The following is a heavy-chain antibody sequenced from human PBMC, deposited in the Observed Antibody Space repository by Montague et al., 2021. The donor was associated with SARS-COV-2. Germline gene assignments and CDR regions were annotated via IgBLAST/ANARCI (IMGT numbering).Heavy chain of an antibody. Sequence: SETLSLTCTVSGASVSGSDWGWIRQSPGKGLEWIGYFYSVGSTDYNPSLKSRVTISRDTSKNQFSLKVRSVTAADTAVYYSARETMTGDACDIWGQGTMVTVTS. CDR2: FYSVGST. J-gene: IGHJ3*02. V-gene: IGHV4-59*02. CDR1: GASVSGSD. D-gene: IGHD1-14*01. CDR3: ARETMTGDACDI.